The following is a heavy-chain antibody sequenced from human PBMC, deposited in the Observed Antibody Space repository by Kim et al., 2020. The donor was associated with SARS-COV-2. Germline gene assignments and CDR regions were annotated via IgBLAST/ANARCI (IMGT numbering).Heavy chain of an antibody. CDR3: ARDGASRLLWFGESSSRYFDY. CDR2: ISYDGTTK. Sequence: GGSLRLSCAASGFTFSSYGMHWVRQAPGKGLEWVAVISYDGTTKYYAYSVKGRFTISSDNTKNTLYLQMNSLRAEDTAVYYCARDGASRLLWFGESSSRYFDYWGQRTLLTVSS. J-gene: IGHJ4*02. V-gene: IGHV3-33*05. CDR1: GFTFSSYG. D-gene: IGHD3-10*01.